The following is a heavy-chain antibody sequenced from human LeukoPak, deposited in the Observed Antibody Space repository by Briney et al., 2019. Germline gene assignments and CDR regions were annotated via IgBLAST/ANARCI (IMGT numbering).Heavy chain of an antibody. V-gene: IGHV3-21*01. J-gene: IGHJ4*02. Sequence: GGSLRLSCAASGFTFSSYSMNWVRQAPGERLEWVSSISSSSSYIYYADSVKGRFTISRDNAKNSLYLQMNSLRAEDTAVYYCARLDAYGDYVDYWGQGTLVTVSS. CDR2: ISSSSSYI. D-gene: IGHD4-17*01. CDR1: GFTFSSYS. CDR3: ARLDAYGDYVDY.